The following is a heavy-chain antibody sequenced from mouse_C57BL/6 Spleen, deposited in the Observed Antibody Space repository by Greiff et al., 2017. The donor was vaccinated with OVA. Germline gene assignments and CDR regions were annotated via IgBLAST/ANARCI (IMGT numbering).Heavy chain of an antibody. CDR3: AFHGNYVSYWYFDV. CDR1: GYTFTSYW. D-gene: IGHD2-1*01. V-gene: IGHV1-59*01. Sequence: VQLQQPGAELVRPGTSVKLSCKASGYTFTSYWMHWVKQRPGQGLEWIGVIDPSDSYTNYNQKFKGKATLTVDTSSSTAYMQLSSLTSEDSAVYYCAFHGNYVSYWYFDVWGTGTTVTVSS. J-gene: IGHJ1*03. CDR2: IDPSDSYT.